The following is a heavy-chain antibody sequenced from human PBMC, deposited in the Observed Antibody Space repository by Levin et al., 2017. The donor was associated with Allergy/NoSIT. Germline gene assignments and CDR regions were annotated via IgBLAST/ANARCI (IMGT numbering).Heavy chain of an antibody. CDR2: IRADNGNT. CDR1: GYTFTSHA. Sequence: GESLKISCKASGYTFTSHAINWVRQAPGQGLEWMGWIRADNGNTNYAQKVQDRVTMTTDTSTSTGYMELRSLRSDDTAVYYCTRDQWNGQDDFDYWGQGTLVTVSS. D-gene: IGHD1-1*01. J-gene: IGHJ4*02. CDR3: TRDQWNGQDDFDY. V-gene: IGHV1-18*01.